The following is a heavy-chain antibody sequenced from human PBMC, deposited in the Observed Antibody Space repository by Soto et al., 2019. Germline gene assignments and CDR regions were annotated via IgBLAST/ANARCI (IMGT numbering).Heavy chain of an antibody. CDR2: INAGNGNT. CDR3: ARPKDYDDCLDL. J-gene: IGHJ4*02. D-gene: IGHD3-22*01. CDR1: GYTFISYP. V-gene: IGHV1-3*01. Sequence: ASVKVSCKASGYTFISYPLHWVRQAPGQRLEWMGWINAGNGNTKYSQKFQSRVTFTRDTSANTAYMELSSLIFEDTAVYYCARPKDYDDCLDLWGQGTLVTVSS.